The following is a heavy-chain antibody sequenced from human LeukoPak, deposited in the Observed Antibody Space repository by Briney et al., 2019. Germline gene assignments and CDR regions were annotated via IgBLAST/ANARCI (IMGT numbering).Heavy chain of an antibody. CDR1: GFTFSSYW. CDR3: ARGTIAVAGTDY. J-gene: IGHJ4*02. Sequence: PGGSLRLSCAASGFTFSSYWMSWVRPAPGKGLEWVANIKQDGSEKYYVDSVKGRFTISSDNARNLLYLQMNSLRAEDTAVYYCARGTIAVAGTDYWGQGTLVTVSS. D-gene: IGHD6-19*01. CDR2: IKQDGSEK. V-gene: IGHV3-7*01.